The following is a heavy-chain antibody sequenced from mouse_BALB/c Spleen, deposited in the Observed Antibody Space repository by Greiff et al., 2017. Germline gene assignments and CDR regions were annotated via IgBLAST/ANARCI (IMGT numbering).Heavy chain of an antibody. V-gene: IGHV5-6-3*01. J-gene: IGHJ4*01. CDR1: GFTFSSYG. CDR2: INSNGGST. D-gene: IGHD1-1*01. CDR3: ARFITTVVAPYAMDY. Sequence: EVKLVESGGGLVQPGGSLKLSCAASGFTFSSYGMSWVRQTPDKRLELVATINSNGGSTYYPDSVKGRFTISRDNAKNTLYLQMSRLKSEDTAMYYCARFITTVVAPYAMDYWGQGTSVTVSS.